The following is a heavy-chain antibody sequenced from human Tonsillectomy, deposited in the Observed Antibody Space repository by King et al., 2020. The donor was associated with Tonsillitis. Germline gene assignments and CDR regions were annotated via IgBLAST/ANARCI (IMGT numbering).Heavy chain of an antibody. D-gene: IGHD5-12*01. CDR2: IPPNSGGT. CDR1: GYTFTGYY. J-gene: IGHJ3*02. V-gene: IGHV1-2*02. CDR3: ARDLVYSGYDGAFNI. Sequence: VQLVESGAEVKKPGASVKVSCKASGYTFTGYYIHWGRQAPVQGLEWMGWIPPNSGGTNYAQRFQGRVTMTRDTSIRIAYMELSRLRSDDTAVYYCARDLVYSGYDGAFNIWGQGTMVTVSS.